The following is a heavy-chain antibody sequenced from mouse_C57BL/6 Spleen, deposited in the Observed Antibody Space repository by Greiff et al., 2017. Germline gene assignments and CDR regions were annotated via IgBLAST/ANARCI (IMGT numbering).Heavy chain of an antibody. V-gene: IGHV1-39*01. Sequence: EVKLMESGPELVKPGASVKISCKASGYSFTDYNMNWVKQSNGKSLEWIGVINPNYGTTSYNQKFKGKATLTVDQSSSTAYMQLNSLTSEDSAVYYCAISSYYYGSSHCYFDVWGTGTTATVSS. J-gene: IGHJ1*03. CDR2: INPNYGTT. CDR3: AISSYYYGSSHCYFDV. D-gene: IGHD1-1*01. CDR1: GYSFTDYN.